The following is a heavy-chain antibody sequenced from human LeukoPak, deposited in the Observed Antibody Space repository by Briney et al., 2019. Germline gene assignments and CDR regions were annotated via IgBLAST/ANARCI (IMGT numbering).Heavy chain of an antibody. V-gene: IGHV3-23*01. Sequence: PGGSLRLSCAASGFTFSNYAMSWVRQAPGKGLEWVSVISGSGGSTYYADSVKGRFTISRDNSKNTLYLQMNSLRAEDTAVYYCVRGLLWFGELIPPPFDYWGQGTLVTVSS. CDR3: VRGLLWFGELIPPPFDY. CDR1: GFTFSNYA. D-gene: IGHD3-10*01. CDR2: ISGSGGST. J-gene: IGHJ4*02.